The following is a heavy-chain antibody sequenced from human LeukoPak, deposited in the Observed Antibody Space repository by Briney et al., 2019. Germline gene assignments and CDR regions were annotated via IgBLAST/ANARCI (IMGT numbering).Heavy chain of an antibody. CDR2: IYYTGST. D-gene: IGHD6-19*01. Sequence: PSETLSLTCTVSGGSISTYYWSWIRQPPGKGLEWIGYIYYTGSTNYNPSLKSRVTISVDTSKNQFSLKLSSVTAADTAVYYCARDSSGDESWFDPWGQGTLVTVSS. J-gene: IGHJ5*02. CDR1: GGSISTYY. CDR3: ARDSSGDESWFDP. V-gene: IGHV4-59*12.